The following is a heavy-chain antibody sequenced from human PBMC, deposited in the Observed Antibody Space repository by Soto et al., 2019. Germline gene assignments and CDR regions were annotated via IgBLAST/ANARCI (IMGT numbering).Heavy chain of an antibody. CDR2: IYYSGST. Sequence: PSEPPSLTFNVSGCSISGSSYYWGWIRQPPGKGLEWIGSIYYSGSTYYNPSLKSRVTISVDTSKNQFSLRLSSVTAADTAGVYWASGYSYGLKGFEPWVQGTRGT. V-gene: IGHV4-39*01. J-gene: IGHJ5*02. CDR3: ASGYSYGLKGFEP. D-gene: IGHD5-18*01. CDR1: GCSISGSSYY.